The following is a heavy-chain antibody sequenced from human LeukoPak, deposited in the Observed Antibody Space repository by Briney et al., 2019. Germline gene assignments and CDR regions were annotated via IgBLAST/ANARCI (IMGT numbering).Heavy chain of an antibody. Sequence: GGSLRLSCTASGYTFSDYGMHWVRQVPGKGLVWVSRIGTDGSSTTYADYVKGRFTISRDNAKNTLYLQMNSLRAEDTAVYYCARDKYGGNSNAFEIWGQGTLVTVSS. V-gene: IGHV3-74*01. CDR1: GYTFSDYG. J-gene: IGHJ3*02. D-gene: IGHD4-23*01. CDR3: ARDKYGGNSNAFEI. CDR2: IGTDGSST.